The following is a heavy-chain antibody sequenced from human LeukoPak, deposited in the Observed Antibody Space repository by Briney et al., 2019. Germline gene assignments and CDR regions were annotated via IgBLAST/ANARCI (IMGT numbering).Heavy chain of an antibody. D-gene: IGHD3-22*01. CDR1: GGSFSGYY. CDR3: ARYYDSSGLESADAFDI. CDR2: IYYSGST. V-gene: IGHV4-59*01. J-gene: IGHJ3*02. Sequence: SETLSLTCAVYGGSFSGYYWSWIRQPPGKGLEWIGYIYYSGSTNYNPSLKSRVTISVDTSKNQFSLKLSSVTAADTAVYYCARYYDSSGLESADAFDIWGQGTMVTVSS.